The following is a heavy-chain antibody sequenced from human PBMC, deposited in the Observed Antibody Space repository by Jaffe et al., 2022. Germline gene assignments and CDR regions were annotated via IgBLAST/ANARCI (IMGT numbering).Heavy chain of an antibody. V-gene: IGHV3-21*01. J-gene: IGHJ4*02. CDR3: ARDAGSSGSEVDY. CDR2: ISSSSSYI. CDR1: GFTFSSYS. D-gene: IGHD6-19*01. Sequence: EVQLVESGGGLVKPGGSLRLSCAASGFTFSSYSMNWVRQAPGKGLEWVSSISSSSSYIYYADSVKGRFTISRDNAKNSLYLQMNSLRAEDTAVYYCARDAGSSGSEVDYWGQGTLVTVSS.